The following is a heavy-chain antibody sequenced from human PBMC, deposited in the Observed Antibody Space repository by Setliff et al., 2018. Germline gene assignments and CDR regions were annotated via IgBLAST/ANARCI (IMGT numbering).Heavy chain of an antibody. J-gene: IGHJ5*02. Sequence: SETLSLTCTVSGGSISSSSYDWGWLRQPPGKGLEWIGSIYYSGSTYYNPSLKSRVTITVDTSKNQFSLKLSSVTAEDTAVYYCARHKVITNNWFDHWGQGTLVTVSS. CDR2: IYYSGST. D-gene: IGHD3-22*01. V-gene: IGHV4-39*01. CDR1: GGSISSSSYD. CDR3: ARHKVITNNWFDH.